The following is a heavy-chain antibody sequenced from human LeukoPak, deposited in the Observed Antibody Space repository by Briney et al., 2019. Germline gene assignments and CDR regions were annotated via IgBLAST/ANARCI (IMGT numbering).Heavy chain of an antibody. CDR3: ARDGGNSRTDY. J-gene: IGHJ4*02. V-gene: IGHV3-20*04. Sequence: GGSLRLSCEASGFTFGDCGMSWVRQAPGKGLEWVSGINWNGGSPRYADSVKGRFTISRDNAKNSLYLQMNSLRAEDTAVYYCARDGGNSRTDYWGQGTLVTVSS. CDR1: GFTFGDCG. D-gene: IGHD4-23*01. CDR2: INWNGGSP.